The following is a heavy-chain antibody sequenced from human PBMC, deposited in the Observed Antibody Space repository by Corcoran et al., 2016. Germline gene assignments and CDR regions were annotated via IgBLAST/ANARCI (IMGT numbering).Heavy chain of an antibody. V-gene: IGHV4-34*01. J-gene: IGHJ5*02. D-gene: IGHD3-10*01. CDR2: INHSGST. Sequence: QVQLQQWGAGLLKPSETLSLTCAVYGGSFSGYYWSWIRQPPGKGLEWIGEINHSGSTNYNPSLKSRVTISVDTSKNQFSLKLSSVTAADTAVYYWARTRGTMVRGVGFSAPGFSLGPKSFDPWGQGTLVTVSS. CDR3: ARTRGTMVRGVGFSAPGFSLGPKSFDP. CDR1: GGSFSGYY.